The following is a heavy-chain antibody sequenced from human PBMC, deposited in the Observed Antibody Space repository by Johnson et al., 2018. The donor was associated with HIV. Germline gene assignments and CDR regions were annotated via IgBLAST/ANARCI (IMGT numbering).Heavy chain of an antibody. V-gene: IGHV3-30*04. D-gene: IGHD5-18*01. Sequence: VESGGGVVQPGRSLRLSCAASGFTFSSYAMHWVRQAPGKGLEWVAVISYDGGNKYYADSVKGRFTISRDNSKNTLYLQMNSLRVEDTAVYYCARDHGQLWLLPAFDIWGQGTMVTVSS. CDR3: ARDHGQLWLLPAFDI. CDR1: GFTFSSYA. CDR2: ISYDGGNK. J-gene: IGHJ3*02.